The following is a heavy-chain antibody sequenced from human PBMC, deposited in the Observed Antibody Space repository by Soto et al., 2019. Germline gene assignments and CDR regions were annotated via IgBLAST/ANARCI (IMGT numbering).Heavy chain of an antibody. CDR2: ISYDGSNK. J-gene: IGHJ5*02. CDR3: ARSYTYYDILTGLFP. V-gene: IGHV3-30-3*01. CDR1: GFTFSSYA. Sequence: GGSLRLSCAASGFTFSSYAMSWVRQAPGKGLEWVAVISYDGSNKYYADSVKGRFTISRDNSKNTLYLQMNSLRAEDTAVYYCARSYTYYDILTGLFPWGQGTLVTVSS. D-gene: IGHD3-9*01.